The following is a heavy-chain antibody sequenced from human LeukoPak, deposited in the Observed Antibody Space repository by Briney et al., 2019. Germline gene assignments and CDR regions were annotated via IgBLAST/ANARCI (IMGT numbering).Heavy chain of an antibody. Sequence: SETLSLTCTVSGDSISSTSYYWGWIRQPPGKGPEWIGSIYYSGSTYYNPSLKSRVTTSVDTSNNQFSLMLSSVTAADTAVYYCARRFVGGGAFDIWGQGTMVTVSS. D-gene: IGHD1-26*01. CDR2: IYYSGST. J-gene: IGHJ3*02. CDR1: GDSISSTSYY. CDR3: ARRFVGGGAFDI. V-gene: IGHV4-39*01.